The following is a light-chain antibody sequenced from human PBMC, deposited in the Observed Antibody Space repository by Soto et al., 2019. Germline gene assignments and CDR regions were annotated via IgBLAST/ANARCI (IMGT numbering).Light chain of an antibody. CDR3: QQCNNWPLT. CDR1: QSISRN. J-gene: IGKJ1*01. CDR2: AAS. Sequence: EIVMTQSPAILSLSPGERATLSCRASQSISRNLAWYQQKPGQAPRLLIYAASTRATGLPARFSGSGSGTEFTLTISSLQSEDFAVYSCQQCNNWPLTFGQGTKVDIK. V-gene: IGKV3-15*01.